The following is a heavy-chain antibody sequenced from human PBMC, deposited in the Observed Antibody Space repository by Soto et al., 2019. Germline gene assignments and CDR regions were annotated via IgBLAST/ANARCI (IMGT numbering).Heavy chain of an antibody. CDR2: IIPIYGTA. Sequence: QVQLVQSGAEVKKPGSSVKVSCKASGGTFSSFTISWVRQAPGQGLEWMGGIIPIYGTANYAQKCQGRATITAAASTRTAYMELSSLRSEDTAVYYCAKDRRADWESYSYYAMDVWGQGTTVTVSS. CDR1: GGTFSSFT. V-gene: IGHV1-69*01. CDR3: AKDRRADWESYSYYAMDV. J-gene: IGHJ6*02. D-gene: IGHD1-26*01.